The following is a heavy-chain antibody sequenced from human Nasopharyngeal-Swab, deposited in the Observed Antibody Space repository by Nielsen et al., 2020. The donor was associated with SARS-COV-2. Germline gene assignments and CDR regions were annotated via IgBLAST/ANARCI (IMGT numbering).Heavy chain of an antibody. V-gene: IGHV1-8*01. CDR2: MNPNSGNT. Sequence: ASVNVSCKASGYTFTSYDINWVRQATGQGLEWMGWMNPNSGNTGYAQKFQERVTITRDMSTSTAYMELSSLRSEDTAVYYCAAGLGRRFDYWGQGTLVTVSS. CDR1: GYTFTSYD. J-gene: IGHJ4*02. CDR3: AAGLGRRFDY. D-gene: IGHD1-26*01.